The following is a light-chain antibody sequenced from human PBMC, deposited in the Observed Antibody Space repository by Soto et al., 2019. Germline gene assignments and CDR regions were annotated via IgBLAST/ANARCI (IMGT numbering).Light chain of an antibody. CDR1: QSVSSSF. CDR2: AAS. CDR3: QQYDSSPLT. Sequence: EIVLTQSLGTLSLSAGERATLSCRASQSVSSSFLAWYQQKPGQAPRLLIYAASGRATGVPDRFSGSGSGTDFTLSISRLEPEDFAVYYCQQYDSSPLTFGGGTKVDIK. V-gene: IGKV3-20*01. J-gene: IGKJ4*01.